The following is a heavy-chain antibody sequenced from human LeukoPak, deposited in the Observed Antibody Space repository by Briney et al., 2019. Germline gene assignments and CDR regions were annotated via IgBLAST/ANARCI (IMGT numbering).Heavy chain of an antibody. Sequence: GGSLRLSCAASGFTVSSNYMSWVRQAPGKGLEWVSVIYSGGSTYYADSVKGRFTISRDNSKNTLYLQMNSLRAEDTAVYYCARDYEADYGDYVPLGYWGQGTLVTVSS. CDR3: ARDYEADYGDYVPLGY. V-gene: IGHV3-53*01. D-gene: IGHD4-17*01. CDR2: IYSGGST. CDR1: GFTVSSNY. J-gene: IGHJ4*02.